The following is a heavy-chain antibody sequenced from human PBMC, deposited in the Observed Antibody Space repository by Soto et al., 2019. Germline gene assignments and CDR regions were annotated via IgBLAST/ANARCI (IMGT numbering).Heavy chain of an antibody. CDR3: ARDLNWVFDY. D-gene: IGHD7-27*01. CDR2: ISYDGSSK. CDR1: GFTFSSYG. V-gene: IGHV3-30*03. J-gene: IGHJ4*02. Sequence: GGSLRLSCAASGFTFSSYGMHWVRQAPGKGLEWVADISYDGSSKNYADSVKGRFTISRDNAKNTLYLQMNSLRDEDTALYYCARDLNWVFDYWGQGTLVTVSS.